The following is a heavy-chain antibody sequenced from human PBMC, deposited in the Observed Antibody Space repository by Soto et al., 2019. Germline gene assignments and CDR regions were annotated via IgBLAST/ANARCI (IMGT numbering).Heavy chain of an antibody. J-gene: IGHJ3*02. V-gene: IGHV2-5*02. CDR1: GFSLSTSGVG. CDR2: IYWDDDK. Sequence: QITLKESGPTLVKPTQTLTLTCTFSGFSLSTSGVGVGWISQPPGKALEWLALIYWDDDKRYSPSLKSSLTITKDTSNNQVVLTMTNMDPVDTATYYCAHRIAVAATRAFDIWGHGTMVTVSS. CDR3: AHRIAVAATRAFDI. D-gene: IGHD6-19*01.